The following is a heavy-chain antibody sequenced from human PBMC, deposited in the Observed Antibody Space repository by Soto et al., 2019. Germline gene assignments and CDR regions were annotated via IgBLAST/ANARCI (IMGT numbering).Heavy chain of an antibody. D-gene: IGHD6-13*01. J-gene: IGHJ5*02. V-gene: IGHV3-21*01. CDR2: ISSSSSYI. CDR1: GFTFSSYS. CDR3: ARDRGSAAAKPRRTRWFDP. Sequence: GGSLRLSCAASGFTFSSYSMNWVRQAPGKGLEWVSSISSSSSYIYYADSVKGRFNISRDNAKNSLYLQMNSLRAEDTAVYYCARDRGSAAAKPRRTRWFDPWGQGTLVTGLL.